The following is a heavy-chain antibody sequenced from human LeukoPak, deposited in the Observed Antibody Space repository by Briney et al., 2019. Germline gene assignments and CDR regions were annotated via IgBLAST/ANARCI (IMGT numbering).Heavy chain of an antibody. CDR2: IYTSGST. V-gene: IGHV4-4*07. Sequence: PSETLSLTCTVSGGSISSYYWSWIRQPAGKGLEWIGRIYTSGSTNYNPSLKSRVTMSVDASKNQFSLKLSSVTAADTAVYYCARDYYDSSGYPAGAFDIWGQGTMVTVSS. CDR1: GGSISSYY. D-gene: IGHD3-22*01. CDR3: ARDYYDSSGYPAGAFDI. J-gene: IGHJ3*02.